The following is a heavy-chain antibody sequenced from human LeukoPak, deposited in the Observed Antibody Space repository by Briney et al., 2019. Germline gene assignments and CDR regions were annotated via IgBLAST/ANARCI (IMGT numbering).Heavy chain of an antibody. CDR2: IGTSTSYI. Sequence: GGSLRLSCAASGFTFSTYIMNWVRQTPGKGLEWVSSIGTSTSYIYYADSVKGRFTISRDNAKNSLYLEMNSLRAEDTAVYYCARDPRTTVTYYFDYWGQGTLVTVSS. J-gene: IGHJ4*02. D-gene: IGHD4-11*01. V-gene: IGHV3-21*01. CDR3: ARDPRTTVTYYFDY. CDR1: GFTFSTYI.